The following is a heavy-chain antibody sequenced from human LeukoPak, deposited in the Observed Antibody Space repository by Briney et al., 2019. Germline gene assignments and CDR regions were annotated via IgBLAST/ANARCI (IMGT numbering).Heavy chain of an antibody. CDR3: AKASMFGVVQGDYYYGMDV. D-gene: IGHD3-3*01. J-gene: IGHJ6*02. Sequence: GGSLPLSCAASGFTFDDYAMHWVRQAPGKGLEWVSLISGDGGSTYYAVSVKGRFTISRDNSKNSLYLQMNSLRTEDTALYYCAKASMFGVVQGDYYYGMDVWGHGTTVTVSS. CDR2: ISGDGGST. CDR1: GFTFDDYA. V-gene: IGHV3-43*02.